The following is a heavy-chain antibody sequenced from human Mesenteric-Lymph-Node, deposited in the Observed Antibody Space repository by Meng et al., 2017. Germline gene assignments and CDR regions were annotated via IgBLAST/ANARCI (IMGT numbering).Heavy chain of an antibody. CDR2: IYTSGST. J-gene: IGHJ4*02. V-gene: IGHV4-61*02. D-gene: IGHD6-19*01. CDR3: ARSGYSSGWNDN. Sequence: LRLSCTVSGGSISSGSYYWSWIRQPAGKGLEWIGRIYTSGSTNYNPSLKSRVTISVDTSKNQFSLKLSSVTAADTAVYYCARSGYSSGWNDNWVQGTLVTVSS. CDR1: GGSISSGSYY.